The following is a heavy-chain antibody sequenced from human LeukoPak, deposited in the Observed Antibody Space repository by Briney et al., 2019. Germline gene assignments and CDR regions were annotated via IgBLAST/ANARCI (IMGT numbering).Heavy chain of an antibody. CDR1: GYTFTSYA. Sequence: ASVKVSCKASGYTFTSYAMHWVRQAPGQRLEWMGWINAGNGNTKYSQEFQGRVTITRDTSASTAYMELSSLRPEDTAVYYCAKHSAEKYSGNYGWAPPDEYWGQGSLVTVSS. D-gene: IGHD5-12*01. CDR2: INAGNGNT. V-gene: IGHV1-3*03. J-gene: IGHJ4*02. CDR3: AKHSAEKYSGNYGWAPPDEY.